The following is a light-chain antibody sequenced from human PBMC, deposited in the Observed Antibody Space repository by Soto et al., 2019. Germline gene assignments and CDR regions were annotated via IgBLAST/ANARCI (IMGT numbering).Light chain of an antibody. CDR1: SGHSSYA. J-gene: IGLJ1*01. CDR3: QTWGTRIHV. CDR2: LNSDGSH. Sequence: QPVLTQSPSASASLGASVKLTCTLSSGHSSYAIAWHQQQPEKGHRYLMKLNSDGSHSKGDGIPDRFSGSRSGAERYLIISSLQSEDEADYYCQTWGTRIHVFGTGTKLTVL. V-gene: IGLV4-69*01.